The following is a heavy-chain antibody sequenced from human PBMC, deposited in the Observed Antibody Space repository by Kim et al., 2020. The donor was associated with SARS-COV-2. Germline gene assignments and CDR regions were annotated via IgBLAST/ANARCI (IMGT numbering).Heavy chain of an antibody. Sequence: YAQKFQGRVTITADESTSTAYMGLSSLRSEDTAVYYCARGVGYNWNHFDYWGQGTLVTVSS. V-gene: IGHV1-69*01. CDR3: ARGVGYNWNHFDY. J-gene: IGHJ4*02. D-gene: IGHD1-20*01.